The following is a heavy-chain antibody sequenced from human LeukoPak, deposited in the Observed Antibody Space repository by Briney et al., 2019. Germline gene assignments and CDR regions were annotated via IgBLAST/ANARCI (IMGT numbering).Heavy chain of an antibody. D-gene: IGHD6-19*01. CDR1: GGSISSYY. CDR3: AREPFITVAAKGYYFDY. V-gene: IGHV4-4*07. Sequence: PSETLSLTCTVSGGSISSYYWSWIRQPAGKGLEWIGRIYTSGSTNYNPSLKSRVTMSVDTSKKQFSLKLSSVTAADTAVYYCAREPFITVAAKGYYFDYWGQGTLVTVSS. CDR2: IYTSGST. J-gene: IGHJ4*02.